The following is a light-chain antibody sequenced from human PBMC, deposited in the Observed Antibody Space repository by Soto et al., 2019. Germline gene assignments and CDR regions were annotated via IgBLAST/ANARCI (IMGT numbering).Light chain of an antibody. V-gene: IGLV2-11*01. CDR2: DVT. J-gene: IGLJ1*01. CDR3: CSFAGNFLYV. Sequence: QSALTQPRSVSGSPGQSVTISCTGSNSVVGGYNYVSWYQQHPGKAPKLMIYDVTKRPSGVPDRFSGSKSGNTASLTISGLQAADEADYHCCSFAGNFLYVFGTGTKVTV. CDR1: NSVVGGYNY.